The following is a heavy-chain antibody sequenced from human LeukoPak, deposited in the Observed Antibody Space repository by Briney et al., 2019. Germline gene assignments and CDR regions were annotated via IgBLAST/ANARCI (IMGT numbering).Heavy chain of an antibody. Sequence: GASVKVSCKASGGTFSSYAISWVRQAAGPGLEWMGRIIPILGIANYAQKFQGGVTITADKSTSTAYMELSSLRSEGTAVYYCATELVAGSHYCGMDVWGQGTTVTVSS. D-gene: IGHD1-7*01. V-gene: IGHV1-69*04. CDR2: IIPILGIA. CDR3: ATELVAGSHYCGMDV. CDR1: GGTFSSYA. J-gene: IGHJ6*02.